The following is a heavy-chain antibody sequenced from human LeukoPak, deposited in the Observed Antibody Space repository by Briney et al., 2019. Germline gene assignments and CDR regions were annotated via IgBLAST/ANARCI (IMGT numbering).Heavy chain of an antibody. V-gene: IGHV1-69*13. CDR3: ARRGGAAFGSHYYYYYMDV. CDR2: IIPIFGTA. D-gene: IGHD3-16*01. CDR1: GGTFSSYA. J-gene: IGHJ6*03. Sequence: EASVKVSCKASGGTFSSYAISWVRQAPGQGLEWMGGIIPIFGTANYAQKFQGRVTITADESTSTAYMELSSLRSEDTAVYYCARRGGAAFGSHYYYYYMDVWGKGTTVTVSS.